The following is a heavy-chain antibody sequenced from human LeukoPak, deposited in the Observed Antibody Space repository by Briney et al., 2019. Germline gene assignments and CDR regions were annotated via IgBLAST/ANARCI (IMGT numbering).Heavy chain of an antibody. V-gene: IGHV1-18*01. J-gene: IGHJ3*02. CDR1: GYTFTSYG. Sequence: GASVKVSCKASGYTFTSYGISWVRQAPGQGLEWMGWISAYNGNTNYAQKLQGRVTMTTDTSTSTAYMELRSLRSDDTAVYYCAMDPPVVRGKNAFDIWGQGTMVTVSS. D-gene: IGHD3-10*01. CDR2: ISAYNGNT. CDR3: AMDPPVVRGKNAFDI.